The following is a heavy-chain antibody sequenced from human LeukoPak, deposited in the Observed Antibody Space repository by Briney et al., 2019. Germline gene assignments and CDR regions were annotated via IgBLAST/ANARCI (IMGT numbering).Heavy chain of an antibody. D-gene: IGHD3-10*01. CDR1: GYSISSGYY. CDR2: IYHSGST. V-gene: IGHV4-38-2*02. CDR3: ARVRGSGSGSCFLDY. J-gene: IGHJ4*02. Sequence: SETLSLTCTVSGYSISSGYYWGWIRQPPGKGLEWIGSIYHSGSTYYNPSLKSRVTISVDTSKNQFSLKLSSVTAADTAVYYCARVRGSGSGSCFLDYWGQGTLVTVSS.